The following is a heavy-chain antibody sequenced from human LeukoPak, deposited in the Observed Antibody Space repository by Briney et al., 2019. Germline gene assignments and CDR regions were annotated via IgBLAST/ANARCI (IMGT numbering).Heavy chain of an antibody. CDR1: GFTFSSYG. D-gene: IGHD3-10*01. Sequence: PGGSLRLSCAASGFTFSSYGMHWVRQAPGKGLEWVAVISYDGSNKYYADSVKGRFTISRDNSKNTLYLQMNSLRAEDTAVYYCANRGELYSWGQGTLVTVSS. V-gene: IGHV3-30*18. CDR2: ISYDGSNK. CDR3: ANRGELYS. J-gene: IGHJ4*02.